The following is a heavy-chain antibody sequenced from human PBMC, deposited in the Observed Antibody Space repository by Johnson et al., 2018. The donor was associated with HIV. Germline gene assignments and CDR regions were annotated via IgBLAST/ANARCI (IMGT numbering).Heavy chain of an antibody. CDR2: LYSGGST. V-gene: IGHV3-66*01. J-gene: IGHJ3*02. CDR3: AKDLGDFWSGTSGAFDI. CDR1: GFTVSSNY. D-gene: IGHD3-3*01. Sequence: VQLVESGGGLVQPGGSLRLSCAASGFTVSSNYMSWVRQAPGKGLEWVSVLYSGGSTYYADSVKGRFTIPRDNSKNTLYLQMNSLRAEDTAVYYCAKDLGDFWSGTSGAFDIWGQGTMVTVSS.